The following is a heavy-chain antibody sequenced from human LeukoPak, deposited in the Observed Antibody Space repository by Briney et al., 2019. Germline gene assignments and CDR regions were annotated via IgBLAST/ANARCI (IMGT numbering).Heavy chain of an antibody. D-gene: IGHD3-3*01. J-gene: IGHJ6*03. CDR2: ISHTGTT. Sequence: PSETLSLTCAVSGASITIPDYYWGWIRLPPGKGLEWIGTISHTGTTYYNPSLKSRVTMSVDTAKNQFSLKLRSVTAADTAVYYCARGDFCSKSNCYLRPMDVWGKGTTVTVSS. CDR1: GASITIPDYY. CDR3: ARGDFCSKSNCYLRPMDV. V-gene: IGHV4-39*07.